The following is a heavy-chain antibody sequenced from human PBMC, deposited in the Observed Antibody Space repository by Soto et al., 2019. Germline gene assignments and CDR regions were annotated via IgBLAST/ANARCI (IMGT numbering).Heavy chain of an antibody. CDR2: ISGSGGST. CDR3: AKSTERIPRDDAFDI. CDR1: LFTFRSYG. Sequence: PGGSLRLSCAASLFTFRSYGMSWVRQAPGKGLEWVSAISGSGGSTYYADSVKGRFTISRDNSKNTLYLQMNSLRAEDTAVYYCAKSTERIPRDDAFDIWGQGTMVTV. J-gene: IGHJ3*02. D-gene: IGHD2-2*01. V-gene: IGHV3-23*01.